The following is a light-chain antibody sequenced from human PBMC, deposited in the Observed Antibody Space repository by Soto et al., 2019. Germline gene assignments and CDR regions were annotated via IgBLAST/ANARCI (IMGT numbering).Light chain of an antibody. CDR3: QQYTSYPT. Sequence: DIQMTQSPSTLSASVGDRVTITCRASQSISSWLAWYQQKPGKAPKFLIYDASSLESGVPSRFSGSGSGTEFTLTISSLQPDDIATYYCQQYTSYPTFGQGTKVDIK. J-gene: IGKJ1*01. CDR2: DAS. CDR1: QSISSW. V-gene: IGKV1-5*01.